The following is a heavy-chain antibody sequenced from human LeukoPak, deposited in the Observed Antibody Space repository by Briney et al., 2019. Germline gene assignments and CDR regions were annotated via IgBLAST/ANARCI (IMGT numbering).Heavy chain of an antibody. V-gene: IGHV1-2*02. Sequence: ASVKVSCKASGYTFTGYYMHWVRQAPGQGLDWMGWINPNSGDTNYAQKFQGRVTMTRDTSISTAYMELSRLRSDDTAVYYCARDLTCSVGACHSGDYWGQGTLVSVSS. CDR1: GYTFTGYY. CDR2: INPNSGDT. D-gene: IGHD2-15*01. CDR3: ARDLTCSVGACHSGDY. J-gene: IGHJ4*02.